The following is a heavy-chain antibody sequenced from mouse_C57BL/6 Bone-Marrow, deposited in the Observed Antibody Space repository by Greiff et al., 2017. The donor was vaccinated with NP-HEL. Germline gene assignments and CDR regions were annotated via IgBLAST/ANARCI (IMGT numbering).Heavy chain of an antibody. D-gene: IGHD3-1*01. J-gene: IGHJ2*01. CDR2: IDPSDSET. CDR1: GYTFTSYW. CDR3: AREKAEGYYFDY. Sequence: VQLQQPGAELVRPGSSVKLSCKASGYTFTSYWMHWVKQRPIQGLEWIGNIDPSDSETHYNQKFKDKATLTVDKSSSTAYMQLSSLTSEDSAVYYCAREKAEGYYFDYWGQGTTLTVSS. V-gene: IGHV1-52*01.